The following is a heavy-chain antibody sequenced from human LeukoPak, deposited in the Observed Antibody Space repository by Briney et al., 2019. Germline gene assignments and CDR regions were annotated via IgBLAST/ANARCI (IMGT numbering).Heavy chain of an antibody. D-gene: IGHD2-21*02. CDR1: GGTFSSYA. V-gene: IGHV1-69*05. CDR2: IIPIFGTA. Sequence: SVKVSCKASGGTFSSYAISWVRQAPGHGLEWMGRIIPIFGTANYAQKFQGRVTITTDESTSTAYMELSSLRSEDTAVYYCAIDLAYCGGDCTLADYWGQGTLVTVSS. CDR3: AIDLAYCGGDCTLADY. J-gene: IGHJ4*02.